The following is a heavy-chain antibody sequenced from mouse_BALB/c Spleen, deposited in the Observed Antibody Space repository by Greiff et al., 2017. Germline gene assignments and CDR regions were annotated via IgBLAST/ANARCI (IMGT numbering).Heavy chain of an antibody. D-gene: IGHD3-1*01. CDR2: ISSGGSYT. V-gene: IGHV5-9-4*01. J-gene: IGHJ2*01. CDR3: ARDWRSGFDY. Sequence: DVHLVESGGGLVKPGGSLKLSCAASGFTFSSYAMSWVRQSPEKRLEWVAEISSGGSYTYYPDTVTGRFTISRDNAKNTLYLEMSSLRSEDTAMYYCARDWRSGFDYWGQGTTLTVSS. CDR1: GFTFSSYA.